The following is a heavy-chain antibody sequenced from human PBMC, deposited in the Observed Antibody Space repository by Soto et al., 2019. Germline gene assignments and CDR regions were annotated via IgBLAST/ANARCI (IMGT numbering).Heavy chain of an antibody. J-gene: IGHJ4*02. CDR2: IYYSGST. CDR3: ARQSGWSSFDY. Sequence: PSETLSLTCTVSGGSISSSSYYWGWIRQPPGKGLEWIGSIYYSGSTYYNPSLKSRVTISVDTSKNQFSLKLSSVTAADTAVYYCARQSGWSSFDYWGQGTLVTVSS. CDR1: GGSISSSSYY. V-gene: IGHV4-39*01. D-gene: IGHD6-19*01.